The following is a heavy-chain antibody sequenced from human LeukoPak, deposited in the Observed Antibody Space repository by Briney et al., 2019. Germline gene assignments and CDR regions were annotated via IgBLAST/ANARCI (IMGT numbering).Heavy chain of an antibody. CDR3: VRQSRYGPRKPNDY. D-gene: IGHD5-18*01. Sequence: SETLSPTCTVSGGSISSSSYYWGWIRQPPGKGLEWIGSIYYSGSTYYNPSLKSRVTISVDTSKNQFSLKLSSVTAADTAVYYCVRQSRYGPRKPNDYWGQGTLVTVSS. CDR2: IYYSGST. J-gene: IGHJ4*02. V-gene: IGHV4-39*01. CDR1: GGSISSSSYY.